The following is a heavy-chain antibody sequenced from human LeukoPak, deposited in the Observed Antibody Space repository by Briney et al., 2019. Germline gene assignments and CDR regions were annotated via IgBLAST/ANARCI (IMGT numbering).Heavy chain of an antibody. D-gene: IGHD3-10*01. V-gene: IGHV1-2*02. J-gene: IGHJ5*02. CDR1: GYTFTGYY. CDR2: INPNSGGT. Sequence: ASVKVSCKASGYTFTGYYIHWVRQATGQGLDCMGWINPNSGGTNYAQKFQGRVTMTWDTSISTAYMELSRLRSDDTAVYYCARVGSGSYFSWLDPWGQGTLVTVSS. CDR3: ARVGSGSYFSWLDP.